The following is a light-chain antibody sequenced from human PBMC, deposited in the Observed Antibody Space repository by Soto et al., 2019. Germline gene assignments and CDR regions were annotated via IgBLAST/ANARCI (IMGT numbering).Light chain of an antibody. CDR3: QQTRT. V-gene: IGKV1-5*03. J-gene: IGKJ1*01. CDR1: QSLGTW. CDR2: KAS. Sequence: DFQLTQSPSTLSASVGDRVTITCRASQSLGTWLAWYQQRPGKAPKLLIYKASTLESGVPSRFSGSGSGTDFTLSITSQQPDDFVNYYCQQTRTFGQRTKVEI.